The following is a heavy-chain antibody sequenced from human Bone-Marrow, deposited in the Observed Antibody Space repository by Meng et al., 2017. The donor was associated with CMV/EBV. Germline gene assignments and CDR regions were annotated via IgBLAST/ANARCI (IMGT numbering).Heavy chain of an antibody. J-gene: IGHJ6*02. CDR2: INTSDGST. CDR1: GYTFTSYY. CDR3: ARAPLSRLYYYYGMDV. V-gene: IGHV1-46*01. D-gene: IGHD6-25*01. Sequence: ASVKVSCKASGYTFTSYYMNWVRQAPGQGLEWMGIINTSDGSTSYAQKLQGRVTMTTDTSTSTVYMELSSLRSEDTAVYYCARAPLSRLYYYYGMDVWGQGTTVTVSS.